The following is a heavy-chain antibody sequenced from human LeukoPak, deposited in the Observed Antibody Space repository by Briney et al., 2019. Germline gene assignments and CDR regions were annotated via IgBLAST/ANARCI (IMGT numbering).Heavy chain of an antibody. Sequence: ASVKVSCKTSGYTFTSYGISWVRQAPGQGPEWMGWISAYNGNTNYAQKLQGRVTMTTDTSTSTVYMELRSLRSDDTAVYYCARRCSSTSCYTDFDYWGQGTLVTVSS. J-gene: IGHJ4*02. V-gene: IGHV1-18*01. CDR1: GYTFTSYG. D-gene: IGHD2-2*02. CDR2: ISAYNGNT. CDR3: ARRCSSTSCYTDFDY.